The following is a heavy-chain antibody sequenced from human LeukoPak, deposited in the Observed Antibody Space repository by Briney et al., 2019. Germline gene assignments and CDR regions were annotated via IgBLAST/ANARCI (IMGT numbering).Heavy chain of an antibody. CDR2: IYYSGST. Sequence: PETLSLTCTVSGGSISSSSHYWGWIRQPPGKGLEWIGSIYYSGSTYYHPSLKSRVTMSVDTSKNQFSLKLSSVTAADTAVYYCARRGGYRPFDYWGQGTLVTVSS. D-gene: IGHD5-12*01. V-gene: IGHV4-39*01. J-gene: IGHJ4*02. CDR3: ARRGGYRPFDY. CDR1: GGSISSSSHY.